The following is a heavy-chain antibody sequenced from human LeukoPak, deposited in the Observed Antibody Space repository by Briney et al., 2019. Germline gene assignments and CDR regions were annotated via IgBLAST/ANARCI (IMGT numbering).Heavy chain of an antibody. CDR1: GFTSSDYY. CDR3: ARSNYYTVDV. J-gene: IGHJ6*02. V-gene: IGHV3-11*01. Sequence: PGGSLRPSCAASGFTSSDYYMTWIRQPPGKGPEWISYISSSGGTTTYVDSVKGRFTISRDNAKNSLYLQMNSLRADDTAVYYCARSNYYTVDVWGQGTAVTVSS. CDR2: ISSSGGTT.